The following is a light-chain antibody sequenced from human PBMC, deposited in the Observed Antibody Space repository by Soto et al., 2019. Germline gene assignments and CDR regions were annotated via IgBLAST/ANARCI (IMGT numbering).Light chain of an antibody. J-gene: IGKJ1*01. CDR3: QQCFWHWT. CDR2: GAS. Sequence: DIQMTQSPSTLSASVGDRVTITCRASESMSNCLAWYQQKPGKAPKLLISGASSLQSGVPSRFSGSASGTESTLSITSLQPDDFATYYCQQCFWHWTFGQGTKVDIK. V-gene: IGKV1-5*01. CDR1: ESMSNC.